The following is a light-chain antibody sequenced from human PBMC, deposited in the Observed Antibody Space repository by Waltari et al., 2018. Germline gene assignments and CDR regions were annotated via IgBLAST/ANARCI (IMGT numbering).Light chain of an antibody. V-gene: IGLV1-47*01. CDR1: KSNIGNNS. CDR2: KNS. J-gene: IGLJ3*02. Sequence: QSVLTQPPSTSATPGQRVTISCSGSKSNIGNNSVYWYQQVPGMAPKLIIYKNSQRPSGVPARFSCSKSGTSASLAISGLRSEDEATYHCAAWDDGWSGPWVFGGGTRVTVL. CDR3: AAWDDGWSGPWV.